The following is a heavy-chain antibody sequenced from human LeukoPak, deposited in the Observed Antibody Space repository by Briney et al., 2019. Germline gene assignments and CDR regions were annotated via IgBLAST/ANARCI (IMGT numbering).Heavy chain of an antibody. CDR3: ARGETNWFDT. CDR2: IWYDGSNT. CDR1: VFTFSRYG. J-gene: IGHJ5*02. V-gene: IGHV3-33*01. Sequence: PGGSLRLSCASSVFTFSRYGIHWVRQAPGKGLEWMAVIWYDGSNTLYADSVKGRFPISRETSKTTLYLQMNSLRAEDTAVYYCARGETNWFDTWGQGTLVTVSS.